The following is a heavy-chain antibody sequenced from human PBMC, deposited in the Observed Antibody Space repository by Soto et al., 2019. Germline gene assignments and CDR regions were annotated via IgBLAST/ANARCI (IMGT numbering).Heavy chain of an antibody. V-gene: IGHV5-51*01. CDR1: GYSFTSYW. J-gene: IGHJ6*02. D-gene: IGHD4-4*01. CDR2: IYPGDSDT. CDR3: ARHYSNYPNIYGMDV. Sequence: GESLKISCKGSGYSFTSYWIGWVRQMPGKGLEWMGIIYPGDSDTRYSPSFQGQVTISADKSISTAYLQWSSLKASDTAKYYCARHYSNYPNIYGMDVWGQGTTVTVSS.